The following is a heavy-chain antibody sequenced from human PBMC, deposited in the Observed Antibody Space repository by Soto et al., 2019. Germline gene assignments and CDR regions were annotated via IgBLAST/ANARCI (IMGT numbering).Heavy chain of an antibody. CDR3: ARDRGYDYIWGSYRYTDYFDY. CDR1: GFTFSSYW. D-gene: IGHD3-16*02. Sequence: PGGSLRLSCAASGFTFSSYWMSWVRQAPGKGLEWVANIKQDGSEKYYVDSVKGRFTISRDNAKNSLYLQMNSLRAEDTAVYYCARDRGYDYIWGSYRYTDYFDYWGQGTLVTVSS. CDR2: IKQDGSEK. V-gene: IGHV3-7*01. J-gene: IGHJ4*02.